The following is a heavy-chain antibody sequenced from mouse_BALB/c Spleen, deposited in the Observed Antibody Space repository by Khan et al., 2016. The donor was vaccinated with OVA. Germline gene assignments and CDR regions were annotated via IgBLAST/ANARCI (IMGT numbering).Heavy chain of an antibody. CDR1: GFSLTNYG. J-gene: IGHJ4*01. D-gene: IGHD2-10*01. Sequence: QVQLKQSGPGLVAPSQSLSITCTISGFSLTNYGVNWVSQPPGKGLEWLVVIWSDGSTTYNSALKSRLTISKDNSKRQVFLKMNSLQTDDTGMYFCARQPYYHYNIMDYWGQGTSVTVSS. V-gene: IGHV2-6-1*01. CDR3: ARQPYYHYNIMDY. CDR2: IWSDGST.